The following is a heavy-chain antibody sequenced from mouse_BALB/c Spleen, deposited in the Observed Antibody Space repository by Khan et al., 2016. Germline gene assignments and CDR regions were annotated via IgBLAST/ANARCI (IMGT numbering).Heavy chain of an antibody. D-gene: IGHD2-14*01. CDR1: GYSITSDYA. CDR3: ARRGYDDYAMDY. V-gene: IGHV3-2*02. Sequence: EVQLQESGPGLVKPSQSLSLTCTVTGYSITSDYAWNWIRQFPGNKLEWMGYISYSGSTSYNPSLKSRISITRDTSKNQFFLQLNSVTTEDTATYYWARRGYDDYAMDYWGQGTSVTVSS. CDR2: ISYSGST. J-gene: IGHJ4*01.